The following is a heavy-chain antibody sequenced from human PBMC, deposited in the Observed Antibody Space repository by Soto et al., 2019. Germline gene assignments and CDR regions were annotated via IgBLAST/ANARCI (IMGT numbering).Heavy chain of an antibody. CDR2: IIPIRGIA. CDR3: AREFYGDYYYLDY. CDR1: GGTFSSYT. Sequence: QVQLVQSGAEVKKPGSSVKVSCKASGGTFSSYTISWVRQAPGQRLEWLGRIIPIRGIAKYAQKFQGRVTITADKSTSTAYLELSSLRSDDTAVDYCAREFYGDYYYLDYWGQGTLVTVSS. D-gene: IGHD4-17*01. V-gene: IGHV1-69*02. J-gene: IGHJ4*02.